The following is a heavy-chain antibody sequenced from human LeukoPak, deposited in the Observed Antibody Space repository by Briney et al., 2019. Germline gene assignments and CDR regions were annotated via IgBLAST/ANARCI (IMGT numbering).Heavy chain of an antibody. Sequence: GGSLRLSCAVSGFTFSNSMSWVRQAPGKGLEWVSFIYSDNTHYSDSVKGRFTISRDNSKNTLYLQMNSLRAEDTAVYYCARRAGAYSHPYDYWGQGTLVTVSS. V-gene: IGHV3-53*01. J-gene: IGHJ4*02. CDR1: GFTFSNS. CDR3: ARRAGAYSHPYDY. CDR2: IYSDNT. D-gene: IGHD4/OR15-4a*01.